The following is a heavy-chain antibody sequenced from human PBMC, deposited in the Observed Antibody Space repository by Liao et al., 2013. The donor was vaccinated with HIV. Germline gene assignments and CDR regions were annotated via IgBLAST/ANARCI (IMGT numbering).Heavy chain of an antibody. Sequence: QVQLQESGPGLVKPSQTLSLTCTVSGGSISSGDSYWTWIRQPPGKGLEWIGYIYYTRTTYYNPSLKSRVTISVDTSKNQFSLIVSSVTAADTAVYYCASAEGGWPGPPSRFYMDVWGKGTTVTVSS. CDR3: ASAEGGWPGPPSRFYMDV. J-gene: IGHJ6*03. CDR1: GGSISSGDSY. V-gene: IGHV4-30-4*08. D-gene: IGHD2-15*01. CDR2: IYYTRTT.